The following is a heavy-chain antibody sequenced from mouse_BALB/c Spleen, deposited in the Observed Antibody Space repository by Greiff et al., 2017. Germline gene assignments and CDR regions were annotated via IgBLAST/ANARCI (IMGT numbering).Heavy chain of an antibody. CDR2: INPSTGYT. Sequence: QVQLQQSGAELAKPGASVKMSCKASGYTFTSYWMHWVKQRPGQGLEWIGYINPSTGYTEYNQKFKDKATLTADKSSSTAYMQLSSLTSEDSAVYYCASSMITTGGVFDYWGQGTTLTVSS. J-gene: IGHJ2*01. V-gene: IGHV1-7*01. CDR3: ASSMITTGGVFDY. CDR1: GYTFTSYW. D-gene: IGHD2-4*01.